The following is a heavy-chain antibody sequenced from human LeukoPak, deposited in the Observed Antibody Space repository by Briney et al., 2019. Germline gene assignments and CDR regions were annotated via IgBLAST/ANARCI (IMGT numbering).Heavy chain of an antibody. CDR2: ISYDGSNK. J-gene: IGHJ4*02. Sequence: GGSLRLSCAASGFTFSSYAMHWVRQAPGKGLEWVAVISYDGSNKYYADSVKGRFTISRDNSKNTLYLQMNSLRAEDTAVYYRARGGPLHFDYWGQGTLVTVSS. D-gene: IGHD5-12*01. CDR3: ARGGPLHFDY. V-gene: IGHV3-30-3*01. CDR1: GFTFSSYA.